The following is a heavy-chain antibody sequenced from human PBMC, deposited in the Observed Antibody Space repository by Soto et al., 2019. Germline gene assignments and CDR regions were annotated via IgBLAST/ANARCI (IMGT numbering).Heavy chain of an antibody. D-gene: IGHD2-15*01. J-gene: IGHJ6*02. CDR3: ARDLRILMLYYYGMDV. Sequence: PGGSLRLSCAASGFTFSSYVIHWVRQTPDKGLEWVAFISRDGSNEYYADSVKGRFTISRDNSKNTLYLEMNSLRAEDTAVYYCARDLRILMLYYYGMDVWGQGTTVTVSS. CDR1: GFTFSSYV. V-gene: IGHV3-30*04. CDR2: ISRDGSNE.